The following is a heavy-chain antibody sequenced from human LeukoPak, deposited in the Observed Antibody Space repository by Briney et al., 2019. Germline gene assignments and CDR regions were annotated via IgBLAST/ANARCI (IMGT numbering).Heavy chain of an antibody. V-gene: IGHV3-23*01. D-gene: IGHD1-1*01. Sequence: GGSLRLSCAASGFTFSSYAMSWVRQAPGKGLEWVSAISGSGGSTYYADSVKGRFTISRDNSKNTLYRQINSLRAEDTAVYYCTKVKSRVAGPFDDWGQGTLVTVSS. CDR1: GFTFSSYA. CDR3: TKVKSRVAGPFDD. J-gene: IGHJ4*02. CDR2: ISGSGGST.